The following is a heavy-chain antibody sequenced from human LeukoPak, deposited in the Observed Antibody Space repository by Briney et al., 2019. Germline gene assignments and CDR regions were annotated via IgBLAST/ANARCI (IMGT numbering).Heavy chain of an antibody. CDR2: INAGNSNR. D-gene: IGHD6-19*01. Sequence: ASVKVSCKASGYTFTSYAIHWVRQAPGQRLEWMGWINAGNSNRKYSQKFQDRVTITRETSATTAYMELNSLTSEDTAVYYCARVSDDSGWNFDYWGQGTLVTVSS. J-gene: IGHJ4*02. CDR3: ARVSDDSGWNFDY. CDR1: GYTFTSYA. V-gene: IGHV1-3*01.